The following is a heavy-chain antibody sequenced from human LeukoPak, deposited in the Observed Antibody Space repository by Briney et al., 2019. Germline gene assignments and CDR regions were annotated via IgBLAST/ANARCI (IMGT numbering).Heavy chain of an antibody. J-gene: IGHJ3*02. CDR1: GYTFTSYG. V-gene: IGHV1-18*01. D-gene: IGHD2-15*01. CDR3: ARERGYCSGFACSTSDAFDI. Sequence: GASVKVSCKASGYTFTSYGISWVRQAPGQGLEWMGWISAYNGNTNYAQKLQGRVTMTTDTSTSTAYMELSRLRSDDTAVYYCARERGYCSGFACSTSDAFDIWGQGTMVTVSS. CDR2: ISAYNGNT.